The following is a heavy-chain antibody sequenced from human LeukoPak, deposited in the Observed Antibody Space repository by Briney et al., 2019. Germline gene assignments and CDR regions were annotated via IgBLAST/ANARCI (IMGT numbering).Heavy chain of an antibody. V-gene: IGHV4-38-2*02. CDR3: ARHAYDYVWGSYRYTAWFDY. CDR2: IYHSGST. D-gene: IGHD3-16*02. CDR1: GYSISSGYY. J-gene: IGHJ4*02. Sequence: SETLSLTCTVSGYSISSGYYWGWIRQPPGKGLERIGSIYHSGSTYYNPSLKSQVTISVDTSKNQFSLKLSSVTAADTAVYYCARHAYDYVWGSYRYTAWFDYWGQGTLVTVSS.